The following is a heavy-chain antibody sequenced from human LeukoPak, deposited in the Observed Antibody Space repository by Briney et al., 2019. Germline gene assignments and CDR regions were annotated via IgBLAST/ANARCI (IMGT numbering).Heavy chain of an antibody. Sequence: PGGSLRFSCAASGFTFSSYAMSWVRQAPGKGLEWVTAISGSGGSTYYADSVKGRFTISRDNSKNTLYLQMNSLRAEDTAVYYCAKPTAMAIHYFDYWGQGTLVTVSS. CDR2: ISGSGGST. CDR1: GFTFSSYA. J-gene: IGHJ4*02. V-gene: IGHV3-23*01. CDR3: AKPTAMAIHYFDY. D-gene: IGHD5-18*01.